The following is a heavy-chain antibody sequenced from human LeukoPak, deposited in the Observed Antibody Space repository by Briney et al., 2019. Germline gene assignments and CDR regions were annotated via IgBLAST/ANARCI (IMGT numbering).Heavy chain of an antibody. D-gene: IGHD3-10*01. CDR2: IYPNSGDP. CDR3: ARDDGWAGTDC. J-gene: IGHJ4*02. V-gene: IGHV1-2*06. Sequence: ASVKVSCKASGYTFTGYYMHWVRQAPGQGLEWMGRIYPNSGDPDYAQKFQGRVTMTRDTSISTAYMEFSRLKSDDTAVYYCARDDGWAGTDCWGQGTLVTVSS. CDR1: GYTFTGYY.